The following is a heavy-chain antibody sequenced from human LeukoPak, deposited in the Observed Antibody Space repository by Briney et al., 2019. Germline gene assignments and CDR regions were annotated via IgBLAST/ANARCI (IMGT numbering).Heavy chain of an antibody. CDR2: IYYSGST. Sequence: SETLSLTCTVSGGSISSSSYYWGWIRQPPGKGLEWIGSIYYSGSTYYNPSLKSRVTISVDTSKNQFSLKLSSVTAADTAVYYCAREGRYSSSPIDYWGQGTLVTVSS. D-gene: IGHD6-13*01. J-gene: IGHJ4*02. CDR3: AREGRYSSSPIDY. V-gene: IGHV4-39*07. CDR1: GGSISSSSYY.